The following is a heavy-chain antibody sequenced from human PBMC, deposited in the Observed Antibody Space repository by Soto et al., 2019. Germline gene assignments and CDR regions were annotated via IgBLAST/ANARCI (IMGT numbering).Heavy chain of an antibody. D-gene: IGHD6-19*01. CDR2: ISYDGSEK. CDR1: GFSFSKYG. J-gene: IGHJ6*02. Sequence: PGGSLRLSCGASGFSFSKYGMHWVRQVPGEGLEWLSLISYDGSEKWYAESVKGRFTISRDNSKNTLYLQMNSLRGDDTAVYYCAKGYEVSPPVASGWYSNYFYGVDVWGRGTTVTVSS. CDR3: AKGYEVSPPVASGWYSNYFYGVDV. V-gene: IGHV3-30*18.